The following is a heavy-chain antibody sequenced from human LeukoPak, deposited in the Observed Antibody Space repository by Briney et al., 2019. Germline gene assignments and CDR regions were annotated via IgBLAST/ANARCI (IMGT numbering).Heavy chain of an antibody. D-gene: IGHD6-19*01. V-gene: IGHV4-39*07. CDR3: AKGAGPPWFDP. CDR2: IYYSGST. J-gene: IGHJ5*02. CDR1: GGSISSSSYY. Sequence: SETLSLTCTVSGGSISSSSYYRGWIRQPPGKGLEWIGSIYYSGSTYYNPSLKSRVTISVDTSKNQFSMNLNSVTAADTAVYYCAKGAGPPWFDPWGQGTLVTVSS.